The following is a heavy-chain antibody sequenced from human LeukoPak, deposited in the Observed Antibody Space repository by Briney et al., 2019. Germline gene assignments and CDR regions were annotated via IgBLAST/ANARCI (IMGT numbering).Heavy chain of an antibody. CDR3: ASRDGYNYGAFDI. D-gene: IGHD5-24*01. Sequence: GASVKVSCKASGYSFTSYGFNWVRQAPGQGLEWMGWMSAYNGKTNYAHSLQGRVTVTADTSTSTAYMELRSLRSEDTAVYYCASRDGYNYGAFDIWGQGTMVTVSP. CDR1: GYSFTSYG. V-gene: IGHV1-18*01. J-gene: IGHJ3*02. CDR2: MSAYNGKT.